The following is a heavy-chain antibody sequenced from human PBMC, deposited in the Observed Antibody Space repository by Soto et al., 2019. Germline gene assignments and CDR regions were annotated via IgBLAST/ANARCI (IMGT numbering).Heavy chain of an antibody. D-gene: IGHD4-17*01. CDR3: ARESHGVDFDY. V-gene: IGHV3-23*01. J-gene: IGHJ4*02. CDR2: IDGSGDGT. Sequence: GSLRLSCAASGFMFSNYAMSWVRQAPGKGLEWVSTIDGSGDGTYYANSVKGRFAISRDNSNNTLYLQLSDLRVDDTAVYYCARESHGVDFDYWGQGALVTVSS. CDR1: GFMFSNYA.